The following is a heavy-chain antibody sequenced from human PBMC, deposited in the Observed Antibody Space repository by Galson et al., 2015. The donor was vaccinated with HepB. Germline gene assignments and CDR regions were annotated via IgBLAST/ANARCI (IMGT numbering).Heavy chain of an antibody. CDR3: AKHTYSSGWYVDYYYGMDV. J-gene: IGHJ6*02. Sequence: SLRLSCAASGFAFSSYAMSWVRQAPGKGLEWVSTISGSGGSTYYADSVKGRFTISRDNSKNTLYLQMNSLRAEDTAVYYCAKHTYSSGWYVDYYYGMDVWGQGTTVTVSS. CDR1: GFAFSSYA. V-gene: IGHV3-23*01. CDR2: ISGSGGST. D-gene: IGHD6-19*01.